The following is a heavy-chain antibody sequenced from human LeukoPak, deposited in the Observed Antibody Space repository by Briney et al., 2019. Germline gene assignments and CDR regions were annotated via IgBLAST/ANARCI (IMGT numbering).Heavy chain of an antibody. Sequence: ASVKVSCKASGYTFTSYGISWVRQAPGQGLEWMGWIGAYNGNTNYAQKLQGRVTMTTDTSTSTAYMELRSLRSDDTAVYYCARVIGTTGTTRGEGDYFDYWGQGTLVTVSS. CDR1: GYTFTSYG. CDR3: ARVIGTTGTTRGEGDYFDY. D-gene: IGHD1-1*01. CDR2: IGAYNGNT. J-gene: IGHJ4*02. V-gene: IGHV1-18*04.